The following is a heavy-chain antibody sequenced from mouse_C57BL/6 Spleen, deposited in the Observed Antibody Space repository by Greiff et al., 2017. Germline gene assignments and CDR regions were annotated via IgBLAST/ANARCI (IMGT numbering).Heavy chain of an antibody. D-gene: IGHD1-1*01. Sequence: VQLKQPGAELVMPGASVKLSCKASGYTFTSYWMHWVKQRPGQGLEWIGEIDPSDSYTNYNQKFKGKSTLTVDKSSSTAYMQLSSLTSEDSAVYYCARGITTVVGDYWGQGTTLTVSS. CDR1: GYTFTSYW. CDR2: IDPSDSYT. CDR3: ARGITTVVGDY. V-gene: IGHV1-69*01. J-gene: IGHJ2*01.